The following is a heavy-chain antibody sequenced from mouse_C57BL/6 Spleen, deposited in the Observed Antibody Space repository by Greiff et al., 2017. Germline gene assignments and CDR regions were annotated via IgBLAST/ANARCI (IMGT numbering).Heavy chain of an antibody. CDR3: ARQGDYGSLDC. D-gene: IGHD1-1*01. Sequence: EVQGVESGGDLVKPGGSLKLSCAASGFTFSSYGMSWVRQTPDKRLEWVATISSGGSYTYYPDSVKGRFTISRDNAKNTLYLQMSSLKSEDTAMYYCARQGDYGSLDCWGQGTTLTVAS. J-gene: IGHJ2*01. CDR2: ISSGGSYT. CDR1: GFTFSSYG. V-gene: IGHV5-6*01.